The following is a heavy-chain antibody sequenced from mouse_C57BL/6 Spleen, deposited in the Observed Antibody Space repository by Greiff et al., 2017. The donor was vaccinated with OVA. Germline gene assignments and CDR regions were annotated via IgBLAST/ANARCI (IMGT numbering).Heavy chain of an antibody. CDR3: ARRSYGSSYFDY. J-gene: IGHJ2*01. CDR2: INPNNGGT. Sequence: EVQLQQSGPELVKPGASVKMSCKASGYTFTDYNMHWVKQSHGKSLEWIGYINPNNGGTSYNQKFKGKATLTVNKSSSTAYMELRSLTSEDSAVYYGARRSYGSSYFDYWGQGTTLTVSS. V-gene: IGHV1-22*01. CDR1: GYTFTDYN. D-gene: IGHD1-1*01.